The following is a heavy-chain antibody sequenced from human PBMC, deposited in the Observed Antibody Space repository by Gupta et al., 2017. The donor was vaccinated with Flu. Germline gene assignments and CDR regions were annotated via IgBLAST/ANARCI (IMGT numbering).Heavy chain of an antibody. CDR1: D. V-gene: IGHV3-13*01. Sequence: DMHWVRQATGKGLEWVSAIGTAGDTYYPGSVKGRFTISRENAKNSLYLQMNSLRAGDTAVYYCARSLPGSEYYYYMDVWGKGTTVTVSS. CDR3: ARSLPGSEYYYYMDV. J-gene: IGHJ6*03. CDR2: IGTAGDT.